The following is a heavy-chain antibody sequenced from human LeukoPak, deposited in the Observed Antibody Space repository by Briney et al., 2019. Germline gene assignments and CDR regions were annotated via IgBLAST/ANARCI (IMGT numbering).Heavy chain of an antibody. CDR1: GGSISSDY. CDR3: ASSRTTVTTLDP. CDR2: IYYSGTT. Sequence: PSETLSLTCTVSGGSISSDYWSWIRQSPGKGLEWIGYIYYSGTTSYNPSLKSRVTISLDTSKNQFSLELSSVTAADTAVYYCASSRTTVTTLDPWGQGTLVTVS. J-gene: IGHJ5*02. D-gene: IGHD4-17*01. V-gene: IGHV4-59*12.